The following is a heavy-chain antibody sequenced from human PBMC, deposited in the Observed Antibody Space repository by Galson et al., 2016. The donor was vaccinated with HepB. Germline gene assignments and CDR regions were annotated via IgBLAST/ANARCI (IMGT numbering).Heavy chain of an antibody. V-gene: IGHV3-11*01. CDR2: IAGGGTTV. Sequence: SLRLSCAASGFIFSDYYMSWIRQAPGKGLEWISYIAGGGTTVYYADSVKGRFTVSRDNAKRTLFLQMDGLRVDDTAMYFCARDREPVNTMPTFDHWGQGVLVTVSS. J-gene: IGHJ4*02. D-gene: IGHD4-17*01. CDR3: ARDREPVNTMPTFDH. CDR1: GFIFSDYY.